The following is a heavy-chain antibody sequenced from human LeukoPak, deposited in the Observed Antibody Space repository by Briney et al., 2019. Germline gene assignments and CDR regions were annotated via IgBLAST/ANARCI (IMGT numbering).Heavy chain of an antibody. Sequence: GGSLRLSCAASGFTFSSYAMSWVRQAPGKGLEWVPAISGSGGSTYYADSVKGRFTISRDNSKNTLYLQMNSLRAEDTAVYYCALPYYYDSSGQGDFDYWGQGTLVTVSS. CDR1: GFTFSSYA. J-gene: IGHJ4*02. CDR2: ISGSGGST. CDR3: ALPYYYDSSGQGDFDY. D-gene: IGHD3-22*01. V-gene: IGHV3-23*01.